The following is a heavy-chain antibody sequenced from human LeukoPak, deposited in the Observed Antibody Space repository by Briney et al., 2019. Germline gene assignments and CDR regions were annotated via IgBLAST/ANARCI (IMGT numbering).Heavy chain of an antibody. Sequence: KPSVTLSLTXTVSGGSISSSNYYWGWIRQPPGKGLEWIGSIYYSGSTYYNPSLKSRVTISVDTSKNQFSLKLSSVTAADTAVYYCARQTSTVTMYYFDYWGQGTLVTVSS. CDR2: IYYSGST. CDR1: GGSISSSNYY. J-gene: IGHJ4*02. CDR3: ARQTSTVTMYYFDY. D-gene: IGHD4-17*01. V-gene: IGHV4-39*01.